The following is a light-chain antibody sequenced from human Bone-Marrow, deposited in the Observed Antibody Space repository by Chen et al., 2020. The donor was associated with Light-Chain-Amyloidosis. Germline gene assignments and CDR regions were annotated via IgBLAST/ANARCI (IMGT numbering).Light chain of an antibody. J-gene: IGLJ3*02. V-gene: IGLV3-21*02. CDR1: NIGTTS. CDR2: DDS. CDR3: QVWDRSSDRPV. Sequence: SYVLTQPSSVSVAPGQTATIACGGNNIGTTSVHWYQQTPGQAPLLVVYDDSDRPSGIPGRFSGSNSGNTATLTISRVEAGDEADYYGQVWDRSSDRPVFGGGTKLTVL.